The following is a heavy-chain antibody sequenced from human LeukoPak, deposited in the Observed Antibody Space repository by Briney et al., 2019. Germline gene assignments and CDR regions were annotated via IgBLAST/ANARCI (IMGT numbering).Heavy chain of an antibody. CDR3: ARDLLNALDI. CDR2: IYHSGST. J-gene: IGHJ3*02. V-gene: IGHV4-38-2*02. D-gene: IGHD2/OR15-2a*01. Sequence: SETLSLTCTVSGYSISSGYYWGWIRQPPGKGLEWIGSIYHSGSTYYNPSLKSRVTISVDTSKNQFSLKLSSVTAADTAVYYCARDLLNALDIWGQGTMVTVSS. CDR1: GYSISSGYY.